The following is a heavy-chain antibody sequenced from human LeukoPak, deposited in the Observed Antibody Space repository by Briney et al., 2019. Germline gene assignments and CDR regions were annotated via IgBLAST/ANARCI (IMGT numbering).Heavy chain of an antibody. J-gene: IGHJ3*02. V-gene: IGHV4-4*02. D-gene: IGHD1-26*01. CDR3: ARKIGSSGAFDI. Sequence: SETLSLTCAVSGGPISSTNWWSWVRQPPGKGLEWIGEIYHSGSTNYNPSLRSRITISVDKSKDQFSLRLSSVTAGDTAVYYCARKIGSSGAFDIWGQGTMVTVSS. CDR2: IYHSGST. CDR1: GGPISSTNW.